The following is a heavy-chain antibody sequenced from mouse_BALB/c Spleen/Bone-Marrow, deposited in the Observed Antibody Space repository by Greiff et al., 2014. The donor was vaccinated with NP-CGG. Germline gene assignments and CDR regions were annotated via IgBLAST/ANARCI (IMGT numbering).Heavy chain of an antibody. D-gene: IGHD1-1*01. Sequence: VQLKESGAELVKPEASVKLSCTASGFNIKDTYMHWVKQRPEQGLEWIGRIDPANGNTKYDPKFQGKATITADTSSNTAYLQLSSLTSEDTAVYYCAPYYYGSSQFAYWGQGTLVTVSA. J-gene: IGHJ3*01. CDR1: GFNIKDTY. CDR3: APYYYGSSQFAY. V-gene: IGHV14-3*02. CDR2: IDPANGNT.